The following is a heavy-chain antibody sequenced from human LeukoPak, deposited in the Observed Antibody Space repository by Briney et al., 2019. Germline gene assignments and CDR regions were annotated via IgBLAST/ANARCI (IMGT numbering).Heavy chain of an antibody. CDR3: ATDDRCTGSNCLFDY. Sequence: GASVKVSCKASGYTFTGYYMHWVRQAPGQGLEWMGWINPNSGGTNYAQKFQGRVTMTEDTSTDTTYMELSSLSSEDTAVYYCATDDRCTGSNCLFDYWGQGTLVTVSS. CDR2: INPNSGGT. CDR1: GYTFTGYY. J-gene: IGHJ4*02. D-gene: IGHD2-8*02. V-gene: IGHV1-2*02.